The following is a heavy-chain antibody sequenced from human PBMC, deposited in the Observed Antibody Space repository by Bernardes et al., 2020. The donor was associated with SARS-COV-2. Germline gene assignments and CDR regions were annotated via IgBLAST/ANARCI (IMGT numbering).Heavy chain of an antibody. Sequence: SETLSLTCTVSGGSISGYYWSWIRKPPGKGLEWIGYIYYSGSTNYNPSLKSRVTISLDTSKNQFSLKLSSVTAADTAVYYCARDDGGYSGYDLIYWGQGTLVTVSS. CDR3: ARDDGGYSGYDLIY. CDR2: IYYSGST. V-gene: IGHV4-59*01. CDR1: GGSISGYY. D-gene: IGHD5-12*01. J-gene: IGHJ4*02.